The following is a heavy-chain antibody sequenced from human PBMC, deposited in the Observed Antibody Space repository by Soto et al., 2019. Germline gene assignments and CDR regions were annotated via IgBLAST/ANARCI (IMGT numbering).Heavy chain of an antibody. V-gene: IGHV4-4*02. J-gene: IGHJ6*02. CDR1: GGSISSSNW. CDR2: IYHSGST. Sequence: PSETLSLTCAVSGGSISSSNWWSWVRQPPGKGLEWIGEIYHSGSTNYNPSLKSRVTISVDKSKNQFSLKLSSVTAADTAVYYCARGSGWYTYYYYYGMDVWGQGTTVTAP. CDR3: ARGSGWYTYYYYYGMDV. D-gene: IGHD6-19*01.